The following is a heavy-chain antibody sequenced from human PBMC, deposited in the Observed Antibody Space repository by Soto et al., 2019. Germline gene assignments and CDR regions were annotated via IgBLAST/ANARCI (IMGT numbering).Heavy chain of an antibody. J-gene: IGHJ4*02. CDR2: ISYDGSNK. CDR1: GFTFSSYA. D-gene: IGHD6-6*01. CDR3: AKDRFPYASSSNC. V-gene: IGHV3-30-3*01. Sequence: GGSLRLSCAASGFTFSSYAMHWVRQAPGKGLEWVAVISYDGSNKYYADSVKGRFTISRDNSKNTLFLLMNSLRAEDTAIYYCAKDRFPYASSSNCWGQATLVTVSS.